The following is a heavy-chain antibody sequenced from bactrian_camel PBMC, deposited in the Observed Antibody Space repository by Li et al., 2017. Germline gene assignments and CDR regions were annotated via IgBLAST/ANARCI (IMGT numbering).Heavy chain of an antibody. CDR3: VASPWWYGLFY. CDR2: IYTGDGSI. J-gene: IGHJ4*01. Sequence: HVQLVESGGGSVQAGGSLRLSCEASGATSSIVCMAWFRQAPGKGREGVATIYTGDGSIYYVDSVKGRFTVSRDNAKNALYLQMNSLKPEDTAMYYCVASPWWYGLFYWGQGTQVTVS. D-gene: IGHD2*01. CDR1: GATSSIVC. V-gene: IGHV3S1*01.